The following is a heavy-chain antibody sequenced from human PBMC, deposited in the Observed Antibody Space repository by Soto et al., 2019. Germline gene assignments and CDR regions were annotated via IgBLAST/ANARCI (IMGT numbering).Heavy chain of an antibody. D-gene: IGHD3-10*01. CDR2: IFSNDEK. Sequence: QVTLKESGPVLVKPTETLTLTCTVSGFSLSNARMGVSWIRQPPGKALEWLAHIFSNDEKSYSTSLKSRLTTPKNTPKTRVALTMTNMNLVDTATYSCARFLGVGWSAPGGKETLVTVSS. V-gene: IGHV2-26*01. CDR3: ARFLGVGWSAP. J-gene: IGHJ5*02. CDR1: GFSLSNARMG.